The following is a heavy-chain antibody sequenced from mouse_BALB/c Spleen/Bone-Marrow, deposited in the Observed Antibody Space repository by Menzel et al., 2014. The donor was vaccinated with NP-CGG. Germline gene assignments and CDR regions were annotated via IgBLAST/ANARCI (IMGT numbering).Heavy chain of an antibody. V-gene: IGHV1-9*01. CDR3: ARLITTGGFAY. CDR2: ILPGSGTT. D-gene: IGHD2-4*01. CDR1: GYTFSTYW. J-gene: IGHJ3*01. Sequence: VQLQESGAELMKPGASVKISCKATGYTFSTYWIDWVKQRPGHGLEWIGEILPGSGTTNYNEKFKGKATFTADTSSNTAYMQLSSLTSEDSAVYSCARLITTGGFAYWGQGTLVTVSA.